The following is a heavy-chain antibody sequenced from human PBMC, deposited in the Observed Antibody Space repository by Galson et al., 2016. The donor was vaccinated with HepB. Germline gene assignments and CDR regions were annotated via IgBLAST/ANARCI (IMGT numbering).Heavy chain of an antibody. Sequence: PALVKPTQTLTLTCTFSGFSLSTTEMCVGWLRQPPGKALEWLARIAWDHDQWYSSSLRARLTISTDTSKNQVVLTMTDMDPVDTATYYCARNPFKETKSCHRGAFDIWGQGILVTVSS. CDR3: ARNPFKETKSCHRGAFDI. V-gene: IGHV2-70*11. D-gene: IGHD1-14*01. CDR2: IAWDHDQ. J-gene: IGHJ3*02. CDR1: GFSLSTTEMC.